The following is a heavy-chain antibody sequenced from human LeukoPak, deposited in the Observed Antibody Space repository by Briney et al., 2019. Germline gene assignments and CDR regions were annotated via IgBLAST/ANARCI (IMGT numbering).Heavy chain of an antibody. D-gene: IGHD3-3*01. Sequence: ASVKVSFKSSGYTFIRYYMHWVRQAPGQGLEWMGIIKPSGGSTRYAQKFQGRVTMTWDTSTSTVYMELSSLRSEDTAVYYCAREEEWGTFDYWGQGTLVTVSS. J-gene: IGHJ4*02. CDR1: GYTFIRYY. CDR3: AREEEWGTFDY. CDR2: IKPSGGST. V-gene: IGHV1-46*01.